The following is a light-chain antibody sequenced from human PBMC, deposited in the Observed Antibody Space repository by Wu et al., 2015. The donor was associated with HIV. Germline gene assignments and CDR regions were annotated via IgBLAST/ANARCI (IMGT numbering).Light chain of an antibody. CDR1: QRVSTF. J-gene: IGKJ2*01. CDR2: GAS. CDR3: QQRSNWPYT. V-gene: IGKV3-11*01. Sequence: DIVLTRSPATLSLSPGGRATLSCRASQRVSTFVAWYQHRPGQAPRLVIYGASNRATGIPARFSGSGSETDFTLTISSLEPEDFAVYYCQQRSNWPYTFGQGTKVEIK.